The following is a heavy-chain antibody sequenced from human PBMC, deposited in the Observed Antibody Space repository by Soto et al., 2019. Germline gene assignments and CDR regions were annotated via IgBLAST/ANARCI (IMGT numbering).Heavy chain of an antibody. D-gene: IGHD1-1*01. CDR3: ARDWKGAEGFDP. CDR1: GYTFSTYG. CDR2: IGADNGDT. V-gene: IGHV1-18*01. Sequence: QVQLVQSGAEVKKPGASVKVSCKASGYTFSTYGFSWVRQAPGQGLEWMGWIGADNGDTNYAQNFQGRVTMTTDISTTTSYMELRSLTSDDTAVYFCARDWKGAEGFDPWGQGTLVTVSS. J-gene: IGHJ5*02.